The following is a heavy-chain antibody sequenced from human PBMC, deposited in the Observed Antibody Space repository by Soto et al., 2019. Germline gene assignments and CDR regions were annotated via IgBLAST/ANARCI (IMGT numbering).Heavy chain of an antibody. Sequence: PGGSLRLSCAASGFTFSSYWMHWVRQAPGKGLVWVSRINSDGSSTSYADSVKGRFTISRDNAKNTLYLQMNSLRAEDTAVYYCARDRSDSSGYYYPVWSLWGQGTLVTVSS. CDR2: INSDGSST. CDR3: ARDRSDSSGYYYPVWSL. CDR1: GFTFSSYW. J-gene: IGHJ4*02. V-gene: IGHV3-74*01. D-gene: IGHD3-22*01.